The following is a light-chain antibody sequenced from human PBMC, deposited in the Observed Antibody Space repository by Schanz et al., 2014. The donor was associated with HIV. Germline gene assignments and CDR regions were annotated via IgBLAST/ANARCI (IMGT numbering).Light chain of an antibody. V-gene: IGKV1-5*03. Sequence: DIQMTQSPSTLSASVGDRITITCRASQSISGWLAWYQQKPGEAPNLLISEASTLKSGVPSRFSGSGSGTDFTLTISSLQHDDFATYYCLQYNDYAYSFGQGTKLEIK. J-gene: IGKJ2*03. CDR2: EAS. CDR1: QSISGW. CDR3: LQYNDYAYS.